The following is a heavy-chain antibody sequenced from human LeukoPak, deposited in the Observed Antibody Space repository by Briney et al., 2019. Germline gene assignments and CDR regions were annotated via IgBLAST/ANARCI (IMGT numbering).Heavy chain of an antibody. V-gene: IGHV3-33*01. D-gene: IGHD2-15*01. J-gene: IGHJ4*02. CDR1: GFTFSSYG. Sequence: GGSLRLSCAASGFTFSSYGMHWVRQAPGKGLEWVAVIWYDGSNIYYADSVKGRFTISRDNSKDTLYLQMDSLRAEDTAVYYCARDRGRGSSHNDYWGQGILVTVSS. CDR2: IWYDGSNI. CDR3: ARDRGRGSSHNDY.